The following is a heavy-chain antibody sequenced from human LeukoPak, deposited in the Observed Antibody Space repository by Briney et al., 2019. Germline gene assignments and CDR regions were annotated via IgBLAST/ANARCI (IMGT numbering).Heavy chain of an antibody. CDR3: ARAERLDTMVRGVYYYFYYMDV. CDR1: GFTFSNYN. J-gene: IGHJ6*03. V-gene: IGHV3-48*01. CDR2: ISSSSSTI. Sequence: GGSLRLSCAASGFTFSNYNMNWVRQAPGKGLEWVSHISSSSSTIYYADSVKGRFTISRDDAKNSLYLQMNSLRAEDTAVYYCARAERLDTMVRGVYYYFYYMDVWGKGTTVTVSS. D-gene: IGHD3-10*01.